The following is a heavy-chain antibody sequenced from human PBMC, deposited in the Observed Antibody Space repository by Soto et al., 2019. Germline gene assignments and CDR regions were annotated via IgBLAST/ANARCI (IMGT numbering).Heavy chain of an antibody. CDR2: MNPNSGNT. CDR3: ARFLLIFQYYGSGYDAFDI. Sequence: ASVKVSCKASGYTFTSYDINWVRQATGQGLERMGWMNPNSGNTGYAQKFQGRVTMTRNTSISTAYMELSSLRSEDTAVYYCARFLLIFQYYGSGYDAFDIWGQRTMVTVSS. D-gene: IGHD3-10*01. V-gene: IGHV1-8*01. J-gene: IGHJ3*02. CDR1: GYTFTSYD.